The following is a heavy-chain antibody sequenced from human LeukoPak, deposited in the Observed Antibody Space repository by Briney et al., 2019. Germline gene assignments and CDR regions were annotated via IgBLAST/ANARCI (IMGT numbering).Heavy chain of an antibody. D-gene: IGHD5-12*01. V-gene: IGHV3-30-3*01. Sequence: GGSLRLSCAASGFTFSSYAMHWVRQAPGKGLDWVAVLSFDGNNEYYADSVKGRFTISRDNSKNTLYLQMNSLRAEDTAVYYCARGKYGGYFIDYWGQGTLVTVSS. CDR2: LSFDGNNE. CDR3: ARGKYGGYFIDY. CDR1: GFTFSSYA. J-gene: IGHJ4*02.